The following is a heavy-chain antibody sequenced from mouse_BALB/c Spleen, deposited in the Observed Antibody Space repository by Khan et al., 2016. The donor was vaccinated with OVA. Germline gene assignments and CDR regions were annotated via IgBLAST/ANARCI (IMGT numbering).Heavy chain of an antibody. CDR2: INSGGST. Sequence: EVQLVESGGGLVKPGGSLKLSCAASGFTFSSYAVSWIRQTPEKRLEWVASINSGGSTYYPDSVKGRFTICRDDARNILYLQMSSLRSEDTAMYYCTRLVDYWGQGTSVTVSS. CDR1: GFTFSSYA. J-gene: IGHJ4*01. V-gene: IGHV5-6-5*01. CDR3: TRLVDY.